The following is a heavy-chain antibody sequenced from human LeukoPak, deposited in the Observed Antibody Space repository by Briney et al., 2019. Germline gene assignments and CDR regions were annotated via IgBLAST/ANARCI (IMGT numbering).Heavy chain of an antibody. CDR1: GFTFSGYA. V-gene: IGHV3-30-3*01. CDR3: ARVAYYASGPFSYFDY. J-gene: IGHJ4*02. CDR2: ISYDGSNE. Sequence: GESLRLSCAASGFTFSGYAMHWVRQAPGKGLEWVAVISYDGSNEYYADSVKGRFTISRDNSKNTLYLQMNSLSVEDTAVYYCARVAYYASGPFSYFDYWGQGTLVTVSS. D-gene: IGHD3-10*01.